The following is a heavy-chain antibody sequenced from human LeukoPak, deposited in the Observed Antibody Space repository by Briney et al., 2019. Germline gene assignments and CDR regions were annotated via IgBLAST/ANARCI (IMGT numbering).Heavy chain of an antibody. CDR3: AKGAGFDY. CDR1: GFTFSSYG. D-gene: IGHD6-13*01. V-gene: IGHV3-30*18. J-gene: IGHJ4*02. Sequence: GGSLRLSCAASGFTFSSYGMHWVRQAPGKGLEWVAVISYDGSNKYYADSVKGRFTISRDNSKNTLYLQMNSLRAEDTAVYYCAKGAGFDYWGQGTLVTVSS. CDR2: ISYDGSNK.